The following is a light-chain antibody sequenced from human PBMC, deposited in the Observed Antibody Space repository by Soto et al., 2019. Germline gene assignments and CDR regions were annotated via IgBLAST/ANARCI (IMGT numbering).Light chain of an antibody. CDR3: AAWDDSLVV. Sequence: QSVLTQPPSASGTPGQTVTISCSGSSSNIGSAYIYWYQHLPGTAPKLLIYRNNQRPSGVPDRFSASKSGTSASLAISGLRSEDDADYHCAAWDDSLVVFGGGTKLTVL. CDR2: RNN. CDR1: SSNIGSAY. J-gene: IGLJ2*01. V-gene: IGLV1-47*01.